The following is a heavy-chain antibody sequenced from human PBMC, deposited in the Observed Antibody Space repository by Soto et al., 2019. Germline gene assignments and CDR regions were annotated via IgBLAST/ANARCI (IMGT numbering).Heavy chain of an antibody. J-gene: IGHJ4*02. V-gene: IGHV4-30-4*02. CDR1: GGSISSGDYY. D-gene: IGHD2-2*01. Sequence: SETLSLTCTVSGGSISSGDYYWSWIRQPPGKGLEWIGYIYYSGSTYYNPSLKSRVTISVDTSKNQFSLKLSSVTAADTAVYYCARDHGDQQLYYWGQGTLVTVSS. CDR3: ARDHGDQQLYY. CDR2: IYYSGST.